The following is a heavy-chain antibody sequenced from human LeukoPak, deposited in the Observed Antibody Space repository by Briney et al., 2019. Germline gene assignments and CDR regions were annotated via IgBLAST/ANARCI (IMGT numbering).Heavy chain of an antibody. CDR3: AKDNEG. CDR2: ISYDGSNK. V-gene: IGHV3-30*04. CDR1: GFTFSSYA. Sequence: GGSLRLSCAASGFTFSSYAMHWVRQAPGKGLEWVAVISYDGSNKYYADSVKGRFTISRDNSKNTLYLQMNSLRAEDTAVYYCAKDNEGWGQGTLVTVSS. J-gene: IGHJ4*02. D-gene: IGHD1-1*01.